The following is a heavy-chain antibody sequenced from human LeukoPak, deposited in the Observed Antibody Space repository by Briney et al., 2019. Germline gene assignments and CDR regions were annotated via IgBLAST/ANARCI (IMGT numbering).Heavy chain of an antibody. V-gene: IGHV1-69*01. CDR1: GGTFSSYA. Sequence: ASVKVSCKASGGTFSSYAISWVRQAPGQGLEWMGGIIPIFGTANYAQKFQGRVTITADESTSTAYMELSSLRSEDTAVYYCARGGFVVVPAAVFDYWGQGTLVTVSS. CDR3: ARGGFVVVPAAVFDY. J-gene: IGHJ4*02. CDR2: IIPIFGTA. D-gene: IGHD2-2*01.